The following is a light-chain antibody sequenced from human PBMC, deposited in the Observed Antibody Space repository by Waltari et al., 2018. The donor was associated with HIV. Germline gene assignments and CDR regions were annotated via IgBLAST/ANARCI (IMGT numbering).Light chain of an antibody. CDR2: RDS. CDR3: QAWDSTTAV. CDR1: KLRTKY. V-gene: IGLV3-1*01. Sequence: SYELTQPPSLSVSPGQTASISCPGDKLRTKYTGWYQQRPGQSPVLLIFRDSKRPSGIPERFSGSNSGNTATLTISGAQAMDEADYYCQAWDSTTAVFGTGTKVTVL. J-gene: IGLJ1*01.